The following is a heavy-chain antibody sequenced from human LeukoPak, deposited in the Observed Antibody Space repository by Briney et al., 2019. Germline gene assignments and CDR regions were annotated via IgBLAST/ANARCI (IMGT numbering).Heavy chain of an antibody. V-gene: IGHV4-39*02. CDR3: ARDIVVVVAKAFYYYYGMDV. J-gene: IGHJ6*02. CDR1: GGSISSSSYY. Sequence: PSETLSLTCTVSGGSISSSSYYWGWIRQPPGEGLEWIGSIYYSGSTYYNPSLKSRVTISVDTSKNQFSLKLSSVTAADTAVYYCARDIVVVVAKAFYYYYGMDVWGQGTTVTVSS. D-gene: IGHD2-15*01. CDR2: IYYSGST.